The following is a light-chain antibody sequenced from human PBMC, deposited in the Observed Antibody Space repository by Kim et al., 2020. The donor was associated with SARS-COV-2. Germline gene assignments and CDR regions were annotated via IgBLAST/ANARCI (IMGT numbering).Light chain of an antibody. CDR1: QSVLHSSNNKNY. CDR3: QKYYTPPYN. CDR2: WAS. Sequence: DIVMTQSPDSLAVSLGERATINCKSSQSVLHSSNNKNYLAWYQQRPGQPPKLLIYWASTRESGVPDRLSGSGSGTDFALTISSLQAEDVAVYDWQKYYTPPYNFGQGTKREI. J-gene: IGKJ2*01. V-gene: IGKV4-1*01.